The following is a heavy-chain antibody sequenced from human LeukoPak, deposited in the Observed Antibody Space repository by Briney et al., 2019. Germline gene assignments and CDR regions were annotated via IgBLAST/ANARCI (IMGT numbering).Heavy chain of an antibody. CDR2: IYHSGST. CDR1: GGSISSSNW. D-gene: IGHD3-10*01. CDR3: ARAGASPNYHYYMDV. J-gene: IGHJ6*03. Sequence: PSGTLSLTCAVSGGSISSSNWWSWVRQPPGKGLEWIGEIYHSGSTNYNPSLKSRVTISVDRSKNQFSLKLSSVTAADTAVYYCARAGASPNYHYYMDVWGKGTTVTVSS. V-gene: IGHV4-4*02.